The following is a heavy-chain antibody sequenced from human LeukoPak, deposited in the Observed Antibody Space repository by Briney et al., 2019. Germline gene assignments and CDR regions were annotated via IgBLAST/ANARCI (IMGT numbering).Heavy chain of an antibody. CDR3: ARGAMVRGVIPFDY. D-gene: IGHD3-10*01. J-gene: IGHJ4*02. CDR2: IYSGGST. V-gene: IGHV3-53*01. CDR1: GFTVSSNY. Sequence: GGSLRLSCAASGFTVSSNYMSWVRQAPGKGLEWVSVIYSGGSTYYADSVKGRFTISRDNSKNTLYLQMNSLRAEDTAVYYCARGAMVRGVIPFDYWGQGTLVTVSS.